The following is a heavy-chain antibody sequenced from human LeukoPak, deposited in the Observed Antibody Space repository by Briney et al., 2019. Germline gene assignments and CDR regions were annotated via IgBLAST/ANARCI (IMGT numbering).Heavy chain of an antibody. V-gene: IGHV1-2*02. J-gene: IGHJ4*02. CDR3: AGDLYGGTSATFDY. Sequence: ASVKVFCKASGATFNGHYMPWVRQAPGQGLEWMGWINPNSGGTYYAQKFQGRVTMTSDTSISSAYMELSRLRSDDRAVCYCAGDLYGGTSATFDYWGQGTLVTVSS. CDR2: INPNSGGT. CDR1: GATFNGHY. D-gene: IGHD4-23*01.